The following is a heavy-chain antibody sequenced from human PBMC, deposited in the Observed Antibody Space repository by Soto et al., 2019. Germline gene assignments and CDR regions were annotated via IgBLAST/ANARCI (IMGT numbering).Heavy chain of an antibody. CDR3: TIGTSSGWYYFDY. D-gene: IGHD6-19*01. CDR2: IRSKANSYAT. J-gene: IGHJ4*02. Sequence: EVQLVESGGGLVKPGGSLKLSCAASGFTFSGSAMHWVRQASGKGLEWVGRIRSKANSYATAYAASVKGRFTISRDDSKNTAYLQMNSLKTEDTAVYYCTIGTSSGWYYFDYWGQGTLVTVSS. V-gene: IGHV3-73*01. CDR1: GFTFSGSA.